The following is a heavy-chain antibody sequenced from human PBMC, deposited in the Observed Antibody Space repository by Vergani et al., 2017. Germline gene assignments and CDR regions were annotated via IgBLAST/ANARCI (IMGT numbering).Heavy chain of an antibody. D-gene: IGHD1-26*01. Sequence: QVQLQESGPGLVKPSQTLSLTCTVPGSSISSGSYYWSWIRQPAGKGLEWIGRIYTSGSTNYNPSLKSRVTISVDTSKNPFSLKLSSVTAADTAVNSGARGGRPGVDSGSYLYYFDYWGQGTLVTVSS. V-gene: IGHV4-61*02. CDR3: ARGGRPGVDSGSYLYYFDY. CDR2: IYTSGST. CDR1: GSSISSGSYY. J-gene: IGHJ4*02.